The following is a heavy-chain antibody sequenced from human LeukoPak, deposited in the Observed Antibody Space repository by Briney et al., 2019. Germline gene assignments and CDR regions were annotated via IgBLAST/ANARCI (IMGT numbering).Heavy chain of an antibody. CDR3: AKDSVDIVVVVAASPFDY. J-gene: IGHJ4*02. Sequence: GGSLRLSCAASGFTFTSYSMHWVRQTPGKGLEWVAVISYDGSNKYYAASVKGRLTISRHHSKKPTYMQMNSLTAEEAAIYYCAKDSVDIVVVVAASPFDYWGEGTLVTVSS. V-gene: IGHV3-30*04. CDR2: ISYDGSNK. D-gene: IGHD2-15*01. CDR1: GFTFTSYS.